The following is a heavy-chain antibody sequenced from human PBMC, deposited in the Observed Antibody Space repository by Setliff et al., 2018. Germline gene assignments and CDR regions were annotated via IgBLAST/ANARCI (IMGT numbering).Heavy chain of an antibody. V-gene: IGHV4-34*01. J-gene: IGHJ4*02. Sequence: SETLSLTCTVSGGSIRGFYWNWIRQPPGKGLEWIGEINHSGSTNYNPSLKSRVTISVDTSKNQFSLKLSSVAAADTAVYYCARGLDVCGGGACYTDGPYYFDYWGLGTLVTVSS. CDR2: INHSGST. D-gene: IGHD2-21*02. CDR1: GGSIRGFY. CDR3: ARGLDVCGGGACYTDGPYYFDY.